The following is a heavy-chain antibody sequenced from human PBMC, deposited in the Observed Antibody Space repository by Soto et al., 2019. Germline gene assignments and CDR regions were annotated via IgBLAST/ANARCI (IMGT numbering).Heavy chain of an antibody. Sequence: PGGSLRLSCAASGFTFSSYAMSWVRQAPGKGLEWVSVISGSGGNTYYAGSVKGRFTISRDNSKNTLFLQMNSLRAEDTAVYYCAKDFGYCSGGSCLWGLFAYWGQGTLVTVSS. CDR1: GFTFSSYA. V-gene: IGHV3-23*01. CDR2: ISGSGGNT. D-gene: IGHD2-15*01. J-gene: IGHJ4*02. CDR3: AKDFGYCSGGSCLWGLFAY.